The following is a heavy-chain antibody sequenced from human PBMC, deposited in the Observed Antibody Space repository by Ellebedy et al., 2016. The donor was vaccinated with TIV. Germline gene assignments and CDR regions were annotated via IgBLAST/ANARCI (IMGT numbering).Heavy chain of an antibody. D-gene: IGHD4-17*01. Sequence: GESLKISCAAPGFTFSGYWMSWVRQTPGKGLEWVANINQDGSEKYYVDSVRGRFTISRDNAKNSLYLQMNSLGADDSAVYYCATDGSYGDYRSPAHAFEFWGQGTMVTVSS. V-gene: IGHV3-7*01. CDR1: GFTFSGYW. CDR3: ATDGSYGDYRSPAHAFEF. CDR2: INQDGSEK. J-gene: IGHJ3*01.